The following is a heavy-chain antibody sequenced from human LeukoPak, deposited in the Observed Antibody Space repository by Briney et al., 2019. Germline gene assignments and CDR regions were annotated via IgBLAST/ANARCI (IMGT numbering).Heavy chain of an antibody. J-gene: IGHJ4*02. D-gene: IGHD2-15*01. Sequence: GEYLKISCKGSGYSFTSYWIGWVRQMPGKGLEWMGIIYPGDSDTRYSPSFQGQVTISADKSISTAYLQWSSLKASDTAMYYCARGGVGYCSGGSCYPDFGYWGQGTLVTVSS. V-gene: IGHV5-51*01. CDR2: IYPGDSDT. CDR1: GYSFTSYW. CDR3: ARGGVGYCSGGSCYPDFGY.